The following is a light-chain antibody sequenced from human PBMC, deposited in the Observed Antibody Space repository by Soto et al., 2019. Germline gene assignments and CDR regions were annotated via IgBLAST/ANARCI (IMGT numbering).Light chain of an antibody. Sequence: DVQMTQSPSSLSASVGDRVTITCRASQSISSFLNWYQHKPGKAPKLLIYAASSLQPGVPSRFSGSGSGTDFTLPISSLQPEDFATYYCQQSESTPRTFGQGTKVDIK. V-gene: IGKV1-39*01. CDR1: QSISSF. J-gene: IGKJ1*01. CDR3: QQSESTPRT. CDR2: AAS.